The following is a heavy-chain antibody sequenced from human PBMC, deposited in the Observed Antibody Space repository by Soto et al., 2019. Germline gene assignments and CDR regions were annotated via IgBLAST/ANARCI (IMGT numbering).Heavy chain of an antibody. CDR1: GFTLSSYA. CDR3: AKDRYASHDSAAGKHSDY. V-gene: IGHV3-23*01. CDR2: IDNSGGST. Sequence: EVPLLESGGGLVQPGGSLRLSCAASGFTLSSYAMSWVRQAPGKGLEWVSTIDNSGGSTFYADSMTGRGTSSRDNSKNTLYRQRNSLRAEDTAVYYCAKDRYASHDSAAGKHSDYWGQGTLVTVSS. D-gene: IGHD6-13*01. J-gene: IGHJ4*02.